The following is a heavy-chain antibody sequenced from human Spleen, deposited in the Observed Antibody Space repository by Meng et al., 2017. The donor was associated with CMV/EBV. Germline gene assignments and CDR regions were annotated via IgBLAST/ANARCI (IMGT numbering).Heavy chain of an antibody. D-gene: IGHD1-26*01. Sequence: ASVKVSCKASGYTFNNDDINWVRQAAGQGLEWMGWMNPNSGNTGYAQKFQGRITMTRSTSIGTAYMELSSLGPEDTAVYYCARLNYYTGSRPYWGQGTLVTVSS. CDR3: ARLNYYTGSRPY. J-gene: IGHJ4*02. CDR2: MNPNSGNT. CDR1: GYTFNNDD. V-gene: IGHV1-8*01.